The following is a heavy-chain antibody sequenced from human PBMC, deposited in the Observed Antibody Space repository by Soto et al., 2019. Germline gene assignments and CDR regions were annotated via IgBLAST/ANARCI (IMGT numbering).Heavy chain of an antibody. D-gene: IGHD3-3*01. Sequence: ASVKVSCKASGYPFSNYGLHWVRQAPGQRLEWMGWINPGDGNTRYSQNFQGRVTITSDQSANTAYMELTSLKSEDTAVYYCARVLRGLTIFGVAHTGYYWGQGTQVTVSS. CDR2: INPGDGNT. CDR3: ARVLRGLTIFGVAHTGYY. V-gene: IGHV1-3*01. CDR1: GYPFSNYG. J-gene: IGHJ4*02.